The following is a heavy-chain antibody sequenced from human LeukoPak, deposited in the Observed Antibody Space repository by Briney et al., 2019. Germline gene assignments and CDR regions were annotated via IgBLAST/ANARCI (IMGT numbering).Heavy chain of an antibody. CDR3: ARVFGSGWLVPGAFDI. CDR2: ISSSSSTI. Sequence: RPGGSLRLSCAASGFTFSSYSMNWVRQAPGKGLEWVSYISSSSSTIYYADSVKGRFTISRDNAKNSLYLQMNSLRAEDTAVYYCARVFGSGWLVPGAFDIWGQGTMVTVSS. V-gene: IGHV3-48*01. D-gene: IGHD6-19*01. CDR1: GFTFSSYS. J-gene: IGHJ3*02.